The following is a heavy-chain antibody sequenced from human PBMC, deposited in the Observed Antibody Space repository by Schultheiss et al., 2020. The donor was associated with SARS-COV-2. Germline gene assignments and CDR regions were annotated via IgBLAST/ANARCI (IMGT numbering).Heavy chain of an antibody. Sequence: ASVKVSCKASGYTFTSYGISWVRQAPGQGLEWMGWISAYNGNTNYAQKLQGRVTMTTDTSTSTAYMELRSLRSDDTAVYYCARDGGTYYDFWSGYYISRNYYMDVWGKGTTVTVSS. D-gene: IGHD3-3*01. V-gene: IGHV1-18*01. J-gene: IGHJ6*03. CDR2: ISAYNGNT. CDR3: ARDGGTYYDFWSGYYISRNYYMDV. CDR1: GYTFTSYG.